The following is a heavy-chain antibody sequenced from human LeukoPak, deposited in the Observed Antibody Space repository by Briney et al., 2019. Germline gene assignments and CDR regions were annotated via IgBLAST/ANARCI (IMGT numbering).Heavy chain of an antibody. V-gene: IGHV4-39*07. Sequence: SETLSLTCTVSGGSISSSSYYWGWIRQPPGKGLEWIGSIYYSGSTYYNPSLKSRVTISVDTSKNQFSLKLSSVTAADTAVYYCARLAAADAFDIWGQGTMVTVSS. CDR2: IYYSGST. D-gene: IGHD6-13*01. CDR3: ARLAAADAFDI. J-gene: IGHJ3*02. CDR1: GGSISSSSYY.